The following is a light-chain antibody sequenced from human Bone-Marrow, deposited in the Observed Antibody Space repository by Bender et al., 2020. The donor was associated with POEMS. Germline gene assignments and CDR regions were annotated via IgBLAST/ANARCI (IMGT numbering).Light chain of an antibody. CDR3: SSWDDSLSGWV. Sequence: QSVLTQPPSASGTPGQSVTISCTGSTSNIGAHYDVHWYQQLPGTAPKLLIYGNDNRPSGVPDRFSGSKSGTSASLAISDIQSEDEGDYYCSSWDDSLSGWVFGGGTKLTVL. J-gene: IGLJ3*02. CDR1: TSNIGAHYD. CDR2: GND. V-gene: IGLV1-40*01.